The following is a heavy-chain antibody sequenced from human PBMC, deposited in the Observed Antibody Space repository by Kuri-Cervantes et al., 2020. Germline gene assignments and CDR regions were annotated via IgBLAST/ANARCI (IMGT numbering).Heavy chain of an antibody. D-gene: IGHD5-12*01. CDR3: ARIPRGYSGYGDYYYIDV. CDR2: ISSSSSYI. CDR1: GFTFSSYS. J-gene: IGHJ6*03. Sequence: GESLKISCAASGFTFSSYSMNWVRQAPGKGLEWVSSISSSSSYIYYTDSVKGRFTISRDNAKNSVFLQMNSLRAEDTAVYYCARIPRGYSGYGDYYYIDVWGKGTTVTVSS. V-gene: IGHV3-21*04.